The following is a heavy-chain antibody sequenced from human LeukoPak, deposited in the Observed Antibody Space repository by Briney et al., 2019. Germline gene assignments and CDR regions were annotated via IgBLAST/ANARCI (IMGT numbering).Heavy chain of an antibody. V-gene: IGHV3-23*01. J-gene: IGHJ4*02. CDR2: ISGSGGST. CDR3: ASITMVRGVHTPSDY. CDR1: GFTFSSYA. Sequence: GGSLRLSCAASGFTFSSYAMSWVRQAPGKGLEWVSAISGSGGSTYYADSVKGRFTISRANSKNTLYLQMNSLRAEDTAVYYCASITMVRGVHTPSDYWGQGTLVTVSS. D-gene: IGHD3-10*01.